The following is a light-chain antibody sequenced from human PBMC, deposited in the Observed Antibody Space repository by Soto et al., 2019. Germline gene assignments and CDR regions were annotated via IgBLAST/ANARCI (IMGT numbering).Light chain of an antibody. CDR2: DTS. Sequence: EVVLTQSPATLSLSPGERATLSCRASQSISSFLAWYQQKPGQVPRLLIYDTSNRATGIPAWFSGSGSGTDFTLSISSLAPEDFAVYYCQHRSNWPPAFGQGTRLEIK. CDR1: QSISSF. J-gene: IGKJ5*01. V-gene: IGKV3-11*01. CDR3: QHRSNWPPA.